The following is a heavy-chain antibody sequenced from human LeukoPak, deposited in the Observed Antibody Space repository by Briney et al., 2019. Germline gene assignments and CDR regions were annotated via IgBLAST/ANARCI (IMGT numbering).Heavy chain of an antibody. CDR3: ARDDFKAHYDSSGYSFDY. Sequence: SVKVSCKASGGXFSSYAISWVRQAPGQGLEWMGRIIPIFGTANYAQKLQGRVTITADESTSTVYMELSSLRSEDTAVYYCARDDFKAHYDSSGYSFDYWGQGTLVTVSS. CDR2: IIPIFGTA. CDR1: GGXFSSYA. D-gene: IGHD3-22*01. V-gene: IGHV1-69*01. J-gene: IGHJ4*02.